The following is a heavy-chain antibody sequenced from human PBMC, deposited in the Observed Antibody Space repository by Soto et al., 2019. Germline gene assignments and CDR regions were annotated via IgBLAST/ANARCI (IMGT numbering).Heavy chain of an antibody. CDR1: GGTFSGYA. CDR3: ASDFGVVITPGY. CDR2: IIPIFGTA. Sequence: SVKVSCKASGGTFSGYAISWVRQAPGQGLEWMGGIIPIFGTANYAQKFQGRVTITADESTSTAYMELSSLRSEDTAVYYCASDFGVVITPGYWGQGTLVTVSS. J-gene: IGHJ4*02. D-gene: IGHD3-3*01. V-gene: IGHV1-69*13.